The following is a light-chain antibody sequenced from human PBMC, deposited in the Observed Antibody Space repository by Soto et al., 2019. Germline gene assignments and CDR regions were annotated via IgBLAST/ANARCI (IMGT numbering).Light chain of an antibody. J-gene: IGKJ1*01. Sequence: EIVLTQSPGTLSLSPGERAALSCRASQSVSSYLAWYQQKPCQAPRLLIYDASNRATGIPARFSGSGSGTDFTLTISSLEPEDFAVYYCQQRGSWPRTFGQGTKVDIK. V-gene: IGKV3-11*01. CDR2: DAS. CDR1: QSVSSY. CDR3: QQRGSWPRT.